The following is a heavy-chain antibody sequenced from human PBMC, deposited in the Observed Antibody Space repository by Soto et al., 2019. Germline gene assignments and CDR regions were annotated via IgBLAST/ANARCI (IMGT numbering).Heavy chain of an antibody. J-gene: IGHJ5*02. D-gene: IGHD2-21*01. CDR2: VTGSGSQI. Sequence: PGGSLRLSCAASGFTISTYAMTWVRQAPGKGLECVSGVTGSGSQIYYADSVKGRFTISKDNSKNTLYPQMSSLREEDTALYYCAKDAVYRDGLWLMDSWGQGTLVTVSS. V-gene: IGHV3-23*01. CDR1: GFTISTYA. CDR3: AKDAVYRDGLWLMDS.